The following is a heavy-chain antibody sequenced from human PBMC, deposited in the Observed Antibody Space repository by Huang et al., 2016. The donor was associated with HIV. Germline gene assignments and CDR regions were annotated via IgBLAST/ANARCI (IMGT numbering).Heavy chain of an antibody. J-gene: IGHJ5*02. CDR3: ARGRYRLHP. V-gene: IGHV3-11*01. Sequence: QVQLVESGGGLVKPEGSLRLSCAASGFTFSDYYMAWIRQSPGKGREWISYISNTGDTRYYADSVRDRFTISRDNAKKSLSLQINSLRADDTAVYYCARGRYRLHPWGQGALVVVSS. CDR1: GFTFSDYY. CDR2: ISNTGDTR. D-gene: IGHD2-15*01.